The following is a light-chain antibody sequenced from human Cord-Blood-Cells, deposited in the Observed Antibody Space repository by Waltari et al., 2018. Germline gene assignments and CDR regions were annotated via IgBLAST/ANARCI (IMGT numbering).Light chain of an antibody. J-gene: IGLJ1*01. CDR1: NIGSKS. CDR2: DDS. V-gene: IGLV3-21*03. Sequence: SYVLTQPPSVSVAPGKTARITCGGNNIGSKSVHWYQQKPGQAPVLVVHDDSDRPSGIPERFSGSNSGNTATLTISRVEGGEKADYYSQVWDSSSDHYVFGTETKVTVL. CDR3: QVWDSSSDHYV.